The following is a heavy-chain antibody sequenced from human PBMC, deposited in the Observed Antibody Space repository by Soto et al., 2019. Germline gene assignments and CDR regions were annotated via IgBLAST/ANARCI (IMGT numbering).Heavy chain of an antibody. Sequence: PGGSLRLSCEASGFTFTNYGMHWVRQAPGKGLEWVAAVRDDADDAYYADSVKGRFTISRDNSKNTLYLQMSSLRAEDTAIYYCARQYSGNSNWFDPWGQGTLGTVP. V-gene: IGHV3-33*01. J-gene: IGHJ5*02. CDR2: VRDDADDA. CDR1: GFTFTNYG. CDR3: ARQYSGNSNWFDP. D-gene: IGHD6-6*01.